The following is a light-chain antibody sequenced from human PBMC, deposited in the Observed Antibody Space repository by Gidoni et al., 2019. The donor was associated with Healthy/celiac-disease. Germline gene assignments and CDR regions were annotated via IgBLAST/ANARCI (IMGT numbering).Light chain of an antibody. Sequence: IVMTQSPDSLAVSLSERATIHCKSSQSVLYTSNNKNYLAWYQQKPGQPPKLLIYWASTREPGVPDRFSGSGSGTDFTLTISSLQAEDVAVYYCQQYDSTPCTFGPGTKVDIK. CDR1: QSVLYTSNNKNY. J-gene: IGKJ3*01. CDR2: WAS. CDR3: QQYDSTPCT. V-gene: IGKV4-1*01.